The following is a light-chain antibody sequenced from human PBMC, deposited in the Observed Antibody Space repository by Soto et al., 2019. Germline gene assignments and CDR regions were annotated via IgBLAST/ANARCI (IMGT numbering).Light chain of an antibody. Sequence: QSALAQPASVSGSPGQSITIPCTGTSSDVGGYKYVSWYQQYPGKAPKLMIYEVNYRPSGVSNRFSGSKSGNTASLTISGLQAEDEADYYCSSYRSGSTKIFGSGTKVTVL. J-gene: IGLJ1*01. CDR1: SSDVGGYKY. CDR3: SSYRSGSTKI. CDR2: EVN. V-gene: IGLV2-14*01.